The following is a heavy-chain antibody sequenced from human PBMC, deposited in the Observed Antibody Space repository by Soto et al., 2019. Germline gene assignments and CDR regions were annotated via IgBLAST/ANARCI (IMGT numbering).Heavy chain of an antibody. J-gene: IGHJ4*02. Sequence: GGSLRLSCAASGFIFDSYVMTWVRQAPGKGLDWVSSISGHGDSTYFADSMKGRFTISRDNSKNTLHLQMNSLRADDTAVYYCATGLLSCTGTTCRPDHFDFWGQGTLVTVSS. CDR2: ISGHGDST. D-gene: IGHD2-2*01. CDR3: ATGLLSCTGTTCRPDHFDF. CDR1: GFIFDSYV. V-gene: IGHV3-23*01.